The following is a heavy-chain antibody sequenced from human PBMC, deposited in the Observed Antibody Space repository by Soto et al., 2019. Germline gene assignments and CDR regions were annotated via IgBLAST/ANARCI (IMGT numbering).Heavy chain of an antibody. J-gene: IGHJ6*02. CDR2: ISWDGGST. CDR1: GFTFDDYT. V-gene: IGHV3-43*01. CDR3: AKDSGGWYYYYYGMDV. D-gene: IGHD6-19*01. Sequence: GGSLRLSCAASGFTFDDYTMHWVRQAPGKGLEWVSLISWDGGSTYYADSVKGRFTISRDNSKNSLYLQMNSLRTEDTALYYCAKDSGGWYYYYYGMDVWGQGTTVTVSS.